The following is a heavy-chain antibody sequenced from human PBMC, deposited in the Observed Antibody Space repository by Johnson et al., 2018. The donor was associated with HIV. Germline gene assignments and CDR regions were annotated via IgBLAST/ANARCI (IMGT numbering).Heavy chain of an antibody. J-gene: IGHJ3*02. V-gene: IGHV3-33*01. CDR3: TTDDAPSYGDYGEAFDI. Sequence: QMLLVESGGGVVQPGRSLRLSCAASGFTFSSYGMHWVRQAPGKGLEWVAVIWYDGSNKYYADSVKGRFTISRDNSKNTLYLQMNSLRAEDTAVYYCTTDDAPSYGDYGEAFDIWGQGTMVTVSS. D-gene: IGHD4-17*01. CDR1: GFTFSSYG. CDR2: IWYDGSNK.